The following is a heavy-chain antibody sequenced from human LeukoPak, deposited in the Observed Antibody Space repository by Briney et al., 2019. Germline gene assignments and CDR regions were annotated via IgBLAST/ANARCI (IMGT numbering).Heavy chain of an antibody. Sequence: GSSVKVSCKASGGTFSSYAISWVRQAPGQGLEWMGIINPSGGSTSYAQKFQGRVTMTRDTSTSTVYMELSSLRSEDTAVYYCARDGAAADFDYWGQGTLVTVSS. J-gene: IGHJ4*02. CDR3: ARDGAAADFDY. V-gene: IGHV1-46*01. CDR1: GGTFSSYA. D-gene: IGHD6-13*01. CDR2: INPSGGST.